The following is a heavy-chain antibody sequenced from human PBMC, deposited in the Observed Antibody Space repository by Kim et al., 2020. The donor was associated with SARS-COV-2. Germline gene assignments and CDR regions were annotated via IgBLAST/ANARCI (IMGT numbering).Heavy chain of an antibody. J-gene: IGHJ6*02. CDR2: INPNSGGT. V-gene: IGHV1-2*06. CDR1: GYTFTGYY. D-gene: IGHD5-12*01. CDR3: ARDRRWLRYSYYYYGMDV. Sequence: ASVKVSCKASGYTFTGYYMHWVRQAPGQGLEWMGRINPNSGGTNYAQKFQGRVTMTRDTSISTAYMELSRLRSDDTAVYYCARDRRWLRYSYYYYGMDVWGQGTTVTVSS.